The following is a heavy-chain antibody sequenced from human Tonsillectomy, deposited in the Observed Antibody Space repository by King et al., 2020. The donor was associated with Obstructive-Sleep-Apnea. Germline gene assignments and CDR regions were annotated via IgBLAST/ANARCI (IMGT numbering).Heavy chain of an antibody. V-gene: IGHV4-59*01. J-gene: IGHJ6*02. CDR3: ARAPPYYYYGMDV. CDR1: GGSISSYY. Sequence: HVQLQESGPGLVKPSETLSLTCAVSGGSISSYYWTWIRRPPGKGLEWIGYVSDSGSTNYNPSLKSRVTISAHTSKNQLSLKLSSVTAADTAVYYCARAPPYYYYGMDVWGQGTTVTVSS. CDR2: VSDSGST.